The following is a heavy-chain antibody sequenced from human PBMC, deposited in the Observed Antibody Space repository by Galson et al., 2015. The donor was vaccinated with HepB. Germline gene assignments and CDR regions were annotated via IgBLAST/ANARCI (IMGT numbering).Heavy chain of an antibody. J-gene: IGHJ5*02. D-gene: IGHD6-19*01. CDR3: ARGPTSGWYHRCFDP. CDR1: GYSFTNYW. Sequence: QSGAEVKKPGESLKISCRASGYSFTNYWIGWVRQMPGRGLEWMGIIYPGDSDTRYSPSSQGQVTISADKSVSTAYLQWSGLEASDTAMYYCARGPTSGWYHRCFDPWGQRTLFTVAS. CDR2: IYPGDSDT. V-gene: IGHV5-51*01.